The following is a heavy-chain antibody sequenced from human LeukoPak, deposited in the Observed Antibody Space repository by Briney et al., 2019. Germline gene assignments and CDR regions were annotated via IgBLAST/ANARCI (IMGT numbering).Heavy chain of an antibody. V-gene: IGHV3-7*02. J-gene: IGHJ4*02. CDR1: GFTFSSYE. Sequence: PGGSLRLSCAASGFTFSSYEMNWVRQAPGKGLEWVANIKPDGSEEYYVDSLKGRFTISRDNAKNSMYLQMNSLRAEDTAVYYCAKLHPGYSSSGNFDYWGQGTLVTVSS. CDR2: IKPDGSEE. CDR3: AKLHPGYSSSGNFDY. D-gene: IGHD6-13*01.